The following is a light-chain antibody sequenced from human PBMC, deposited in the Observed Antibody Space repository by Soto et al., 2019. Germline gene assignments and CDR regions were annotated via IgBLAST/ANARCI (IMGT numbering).Light chain of an antibody. J-gene: IGKJ5*01. Sequence: DIHITQYPSSLSASVEDRVIITCGSSQSISNHLNWYQQTPGKAPKLLIYSASSLQSGVPSRFSGNGSGTDFTLTISSLQPEDFATYYCQQANSFPPITFGQGTRLEVK. CDR2: SAS. V-gene: IGKV1-39*01. CDR3: QQANSFPPIT. CDR1: QSISNH.